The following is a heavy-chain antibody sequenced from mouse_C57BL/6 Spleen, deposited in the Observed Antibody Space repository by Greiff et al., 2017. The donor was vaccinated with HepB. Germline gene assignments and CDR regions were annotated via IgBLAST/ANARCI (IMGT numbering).Heavy chain of an antibody. CDR2: ISNGGGST. Sequence: EVKVVESGGGLVQPGGSLKLSCAASGFTFSDYYMYWVRQTPEKRLEWVAYISNGGGSTYYPDTVKGRFTISRDNAKNTLYLQMSRLKSEDTAMYYCASQGVYYYGSSSCWYFDVWGTGTTVTVSS. CDR1: GFTFSDYY. D-gene: IGHD1-1*01. J-gene: IGHJ1*03. CDR3: ASQGVYYYGSSSCWYFDV. V-gene: IGHV5-12*01.